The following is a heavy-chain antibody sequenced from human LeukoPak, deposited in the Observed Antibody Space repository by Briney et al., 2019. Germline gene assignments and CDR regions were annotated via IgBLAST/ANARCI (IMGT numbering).Heavy chain of an antibody. CDR3: ASYGSNNWFDP. Sequence: GSLRLSCAASGFTFSNYWMHWVRQAPGKGLEWIGEINHSGSTNYNPSLKSRVTISVDTSKNQFSLKLSSVTAADTAVYYCASYGSNNWFDPWGQGTLVTVSP. CDR1: GFTFSNYW. V-gene: IGHV4-34*01. J-gene: IGHJ5*02. CDR2: INHSGST. D-gene: IGHD4-23*01.